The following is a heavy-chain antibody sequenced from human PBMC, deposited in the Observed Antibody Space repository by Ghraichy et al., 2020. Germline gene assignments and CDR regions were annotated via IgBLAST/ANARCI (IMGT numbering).Heavy chain of an antibody. D-gene: IGHD6-13*01. CDR3: VRSSTIGAQGDY. Sequence: LSLTCAASGFTFDDFAMHWVRQAPGKGLEWVSSISWNSGVIDYADSVRGRLTISRDNAKNSLYLQMNSLRPEDTALYYCVRSSTIGAQGDYWGQGTLVTVSS. CDR2: ISWNSGVI. V-gene: IGHV3-9*01. CDR1: GFTFDDFA. J-gene: IGHJ4*02.